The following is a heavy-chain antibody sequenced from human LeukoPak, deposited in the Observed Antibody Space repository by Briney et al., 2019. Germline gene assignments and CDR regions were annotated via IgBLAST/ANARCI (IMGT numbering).Heavy chain of an antibody. Sequence: GRSLRLSCAASGFTFDDYAMHWVRQAPGKGLEWVSGISWNSGSIGYADSVKGRFTISRDTAKNSLYLQMNSLRAEDTALYYCAKDIAAAGLSYFDYWGQGTLVTVSS. J-gene: IGHJ4*02. CDR1: GFTFDDYA. V-gene: IGHV3-9*01. CDR3: AKDIAAAGLSYFDY. D-gene: IGHD6-13*01. CDR2: ISWNSGSI.